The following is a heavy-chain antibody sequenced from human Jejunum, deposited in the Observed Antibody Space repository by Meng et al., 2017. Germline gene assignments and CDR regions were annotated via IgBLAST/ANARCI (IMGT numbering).Heavy chain of an antibody. J-gene: IGHJ4*02. CDR3: ARERQTSGEDY. Sequence: QVSRVQSEAGVKEPGASVKVSCKASGYIFKNYAMQWVRQAPGQRLDWIGWINTDNGDTQYSQTFQGRVTITRDTSASTTYMELSSLRSKDTAVYFCARERQTSGEDYWGQETLVTVSS. CDR1: GYIFKNYA. V-gene: IGHV1-3*04. CDR2: INTDNGDT. D-gene: IGHD2-15*01.